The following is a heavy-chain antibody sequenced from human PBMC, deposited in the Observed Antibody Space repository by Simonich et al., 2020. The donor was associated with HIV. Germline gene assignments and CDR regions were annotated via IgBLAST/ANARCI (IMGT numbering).Heavy chain of an antibody. Sequence: EVQLLESGGGLVQPGGSLRLSCAASGFTFSSYAMSWVRQAPGKGLEGDSAISGSGGSTYYADSVKGRFTISRDNSKNTLYLQMNSLRAEDTAVYYCAKDRYYNFWSGYYDYWGQGTLVTVSS. J-gene: IGHJ4*02. V-gene: IGHV3-23*01. CDR2: ISGSGGST. D-gene: IGHD3-3*01. CDR1: GFTFSSYA. CDR3: AKDRYYNFWSGYYDY.